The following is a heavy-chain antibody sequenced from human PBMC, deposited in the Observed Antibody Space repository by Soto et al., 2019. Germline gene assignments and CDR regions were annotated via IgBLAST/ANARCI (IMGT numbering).Heavy chain of an antibody. CDR1: GFTFSSYG. J-gene: IGHJ6*03. V-gene: IGHV3-30*18. CDR3: AKGPLNWNAGHYYMDV. D-gene: IGHD1-1*01. CDR2: ISYDGSNK. Sequence: PGGSLRLSCASSGFTFSSYGMHWVRQAPGKGLEWVAVISYDGSNKYYADSVKGRFTISRDNSKNTLYLQMNSLRAEDTAVCYCAKGPLNWNAGHYYMDVWGKGTTVTVSS.